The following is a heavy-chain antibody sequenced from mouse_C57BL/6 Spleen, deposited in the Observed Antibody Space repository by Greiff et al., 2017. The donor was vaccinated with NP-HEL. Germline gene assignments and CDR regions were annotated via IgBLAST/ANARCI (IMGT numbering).Heavy chain of an antibody. D-gene: IGHD1-1*01. CDR3: ARPSSITTVVGRFAY. V-gene: IGHV1-4*01. J-gene: IGHJ3*01. CDR1: GYTFTSYT. Sequence: QVQLKESGAELARPGASVKMSCKASGYTFTSYTMHWVKQRPGQGLEWIGYINPSSGYTKYNQKFKDKATLTADKSSSTAYMQLSSLTSEDSAVYYCARPSSITTVVGRFAYWGQGTLVTVSA. CDR2: INPSSGYT.